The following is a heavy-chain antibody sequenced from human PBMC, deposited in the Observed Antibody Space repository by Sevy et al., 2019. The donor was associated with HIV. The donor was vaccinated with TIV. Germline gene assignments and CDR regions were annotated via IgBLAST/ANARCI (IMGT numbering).Heavy chain of an antibody. Sequence: ASVKVSCKASGYTFSVYGFSWVRQAPGQGLEWMGWISSYNGNTNYAQKFQDRVIMTTDTSTSTAYMELRSLRSVDTTIYFCARVLFINQHNRRMAAAHYFDFWGQGTLVTVSS. CDR1: GYTFSVYG. D-gene: IGHD6-13*01. V-gene: IGHV1-18*01. CDR3: ARVLFINQHNRRMAAAHYFDF. J-gene: IGHJ4*02. CDR2: ISSYNGNT.